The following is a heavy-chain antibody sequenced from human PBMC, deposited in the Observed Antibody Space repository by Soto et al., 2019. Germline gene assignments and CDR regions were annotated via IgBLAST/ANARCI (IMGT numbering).Heavy chain of an antibody. CDR1: GYTFTIYG. V-gene: IGHV1-18*04. J-gene: IGHJ4*02. CDR3: ARGDYYESSGYYGY. Sequence: QVQLVQSGAEVKKPGASVKVSCKASGYTFTIYGISWVRQAPGQGVERMGWISGYNGNTDYATNLQDRVTLTTDASTSSVYMELRSLRSDDTAVYYCARGDYYESSGYYGYWGQGTLITVSS. CDR2: ISGYNGNT. D-gene: IGHD3-22*01.